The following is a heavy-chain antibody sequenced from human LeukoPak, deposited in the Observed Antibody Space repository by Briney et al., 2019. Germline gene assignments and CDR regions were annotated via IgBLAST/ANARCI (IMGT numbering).Heavy chain of an antibody. CDR1: GGSISSYY. Sequence: SETLSLTCTVSGGSISSYYWSWIRQPAGKGLEWIGRIYTSGSTNYNPSLKSRVTMSVDTSKNQFSLKLSSVTAADTAVYYCARDGSPYDFWSGSNWFDPWGQGTLVTVSS. CDR3: ARDGSPYDFWSGSNWFDP. V-gene: IGHV4-4*07. J-gene: IGHJ5*02. D-gene: IGHD3-3*01. CDR2: IYTSGST.